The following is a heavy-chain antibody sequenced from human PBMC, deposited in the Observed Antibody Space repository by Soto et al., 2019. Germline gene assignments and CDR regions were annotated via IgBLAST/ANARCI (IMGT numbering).Heavy chain of an antibody. J-gene: IGHJ1*01. V-gene: IGHV3-23*01. Sequence: EVQLLESGGGLVQPGGSLRLSCAASGFTFSSYAMSWVSQAPGKGLEWVSAISGSGGSTYYADSVKGRFTISRDNSKNTLYLQMNSLRAEDTAVYYCAKTSSSWEYFQHWGQGTLVTVSS. D-gene: IGHD6-13*01. CDR2: ISGSGGST. CDR3: AKTSSSWEYFQH. CDR1: GFTFSSYA.